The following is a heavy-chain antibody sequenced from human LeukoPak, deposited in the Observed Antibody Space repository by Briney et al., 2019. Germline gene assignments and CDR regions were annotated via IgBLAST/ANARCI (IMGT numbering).Heavy chain of an antibody. CDR1: GGSISSSY. V-gene: IGHV4-59*01. J-gene: IGHJ1*01. CDR2: IYYSGST. CDR3: AKDPEYFHH. Sequence: SETLSLTCTVSGGSISSSYWSWIRQPPGRGLEWIGYIYYSGSTNYSPSLKSRVTISVDTSKNQFSLKLSSVTAADTAVYYCAKDPEYFHHWGQGTLVTVSS.